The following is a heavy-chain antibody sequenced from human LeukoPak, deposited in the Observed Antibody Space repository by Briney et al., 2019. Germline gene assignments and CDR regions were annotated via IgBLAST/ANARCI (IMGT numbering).Heavy chain of an antibody. CDR3: ANSGEGYCSGGSCYSAGYFQH. CDR1: GYSFTSYW. Sequence: GESLKLSCKASGYSFTSYWIGWVRQMPGKGLEWMGIIYPGDSDTRYSPSFQGQVTISADKSISTAYLQWSSLKASDTAMYYCANSGEGYCSGGSCYSAGYFQHWGQGTLVTVSS. J-gene: IGHJ1*01. V-gene: IGHV5-51*01. D-gene: IGHD2-15*01. CDR2: IYPGDSDT.